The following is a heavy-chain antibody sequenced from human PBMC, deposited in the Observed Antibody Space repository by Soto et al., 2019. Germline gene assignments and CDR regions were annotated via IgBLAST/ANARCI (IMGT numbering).Heavy chain of an antibody. CDR2: INAGNGNR. J-gene: IGHJ5*02. D-gene: IGHD4-17*01. CDR3: ARDTVTPKPGGWLDA. V-gene: IGHV1-3*01. CDR1: GYTFTSYA. Sequence: ASVKVSCKASGYTFTSYAMHWVRQAPGQRLEWMGWINAGNGNRKYSQKFQGRVTITRDTSASTAYMELSSLRSEDTAVYYCARDTVTPKPGGWLDAWGQGTPVTVSS.